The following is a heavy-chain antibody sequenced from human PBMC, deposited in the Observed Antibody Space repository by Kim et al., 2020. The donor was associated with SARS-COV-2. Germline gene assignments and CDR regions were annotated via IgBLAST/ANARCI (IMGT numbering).Heavy chain of an antibody. D-gene: IGHD6-6*01. J-gene: IGHJ4*02. Sequence: GGSLRLSCAASGFTFSSYGMHWVRQAPGKGLEWVAVISYDGSNKYYADSVKGRFTISRDNSKNTLYLQMNSLRAEDTAVYYCAKGGWYSSSSGIDYWGQGTLVTVSS. CDR3: AKGGWYSSSSGIDY. V-gene: IGHV3-30*18. CDR1: GFTFSSYG. CDR2: ISYDGSNK.